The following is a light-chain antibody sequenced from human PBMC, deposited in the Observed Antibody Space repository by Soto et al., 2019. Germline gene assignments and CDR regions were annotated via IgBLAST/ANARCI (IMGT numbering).Light chain of an antibody. V-gene: IGLV2-14*01. J-gene: IGLJ1*01. CDR1: SSDVGGYNY. Sequence: QSALTQPASVSGSLGQSITISCTGTSSDVGGYNYVSWYQQHPGKAPKLMIYDVSNRPSGVSNRFSGSKSGNTASLTISGLQAEDEADYYCSSYTSSSTLLYVFGTGTKLTAL. CDR3: SSYTSSSTLLYV. CDR2: DVS.